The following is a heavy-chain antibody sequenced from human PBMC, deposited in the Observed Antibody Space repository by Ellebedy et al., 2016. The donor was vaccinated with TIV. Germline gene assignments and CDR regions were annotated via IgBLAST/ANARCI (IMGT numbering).Heavy chain of an antibody. CDR2: ISRSGVSS. CDR3: AKLDSSGYYYGRLDY. J-gene: IGHJ4*02. Sequence: GGSLRLSCAASGFTFRNFAMTWVRQAPGKGLEWVSSISRSGVSSDYADPVRGRVTISRDNSKSTLYLQMDSLRADDSAEYYCAKLDSSGYYYGRLDYWGQGTLVTVSS. V-gene: IGHV3-23*01. D-gene: IGHD3-22*01. CDR1: GFTFRNFA.